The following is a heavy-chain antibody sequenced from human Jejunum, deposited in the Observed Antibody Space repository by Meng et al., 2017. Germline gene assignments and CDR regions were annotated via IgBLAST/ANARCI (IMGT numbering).Heavy chain of an antibody. J-gene: IGHJ4*02. CDR2: TFYRSKWYY. CDR1: VDSVSSNSAA. Sequence: SQTLSLTCAISVDSVSSNSAAWNWIRQSPSRVLEWLGRTFYRSKWYYDYAVSLKSRVTINPDTSKNQFSLQLNSVTPEDTAVYYCARGGSYDVLSGPFDSWGQGTLVTVSS. V-gene: IGHV6-1*01. D-gene: IGHD3-3*01. CDR3: ARGGSYDVLSGPFDS.